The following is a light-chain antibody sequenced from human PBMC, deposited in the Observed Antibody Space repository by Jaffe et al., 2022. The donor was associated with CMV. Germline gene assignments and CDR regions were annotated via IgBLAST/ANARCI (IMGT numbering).Light chain of an antibody. J-gene: IGKJ1*01. CDR2: KAS. CDR3: QQYNSYPWT. V-gene: IGKV1-5*03. CDR1: QSISTW. Sequence: DIQMTQSPSTLPASVGDRVTITCRASQSISTWLAWYQQKPGKAPKLLIYKASSLESAVPSRFSGSGSGTEFTLTISSLQPDDFAAYYCQQYNSYPWTFGQGTKVEIK.